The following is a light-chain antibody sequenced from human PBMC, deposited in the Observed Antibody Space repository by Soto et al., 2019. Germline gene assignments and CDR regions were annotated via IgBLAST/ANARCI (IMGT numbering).Light chain of an antibody. V-gene: IGKV1-5*03. CDR2: KAS. Sequence: DIQMTQSPSTLSASVGDRVTITCQASQDISNYLNWYQQKPGKAPKLLIYKASSLESGVPSRFSGSGSGTEFTLTISSLQPDDFATYYCQQYNSYWTFGQGTKVDNK. CDR1: QDISNY. CDR3: QQYNSYWT. J-gene: IGKJ1*01.